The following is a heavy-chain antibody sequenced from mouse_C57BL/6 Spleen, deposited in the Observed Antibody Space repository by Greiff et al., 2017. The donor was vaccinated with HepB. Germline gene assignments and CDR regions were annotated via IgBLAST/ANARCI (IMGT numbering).Heavy chain of an antibody. CDR1: GYTFTDYE. CDR2: IDPETGGT. D-gene: IGHD1-1*01. V-gene: IGHV1-15*01. Sequence: QVQLQQSGAELVRPGASVTLSCKASGYTFTDYEMHWVKQTPVHGLEWIGAIDPETGGTAYNQKFKGKAILTADKSSSTAYMELRSLTSEDSAVYYCTRKFYGSSPPFAYWGQGTLVTVSA. CDR3: TRKFYGSSPPFAY. J-gene: IGHJ3*01.